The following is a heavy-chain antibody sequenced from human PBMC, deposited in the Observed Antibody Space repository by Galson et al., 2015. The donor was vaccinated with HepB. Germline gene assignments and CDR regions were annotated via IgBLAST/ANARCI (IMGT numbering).Heavy chain of an antibody. CDR2: ISAYNGNT. CDR3: ARDRLRAARNAFDI. Sequence: SVKVSCKASGYTFTSYGISWVRQAPGQGLEWMGWISAYNGNTNYAQKLQGRVTMTTDTSTSTAYMELRSLRSDDTAVYYCARDRLRAARNAFDIWGQGTMVTVSS. V-gene: IGHV1-18*04. CDR1: GYTFTSYG. D-gene: IGHD6-25*01. J-gene: IGHJ3*02.